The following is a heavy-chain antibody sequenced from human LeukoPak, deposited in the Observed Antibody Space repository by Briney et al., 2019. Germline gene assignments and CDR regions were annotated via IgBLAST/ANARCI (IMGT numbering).Heavy chain of an antibody. CDR2: IYYSGST. V-gene: IGHV4-30-4*01. D-gene: IGHD7-27*01. CDR3: ARQLGIGDAFDI. CDR1: GGSISSGDYY. J-gene: IGHJ3*02. Sequence: SETLSLTCTVSGGSISSGDYYWSWIRQPPGKGLEWIGYIYYSGSTYYNPSLKSRVTISVDTSKNQFSLKLSSVTAADTAVYYCARQLGIGDAFDIWGQGTMVTVSS.